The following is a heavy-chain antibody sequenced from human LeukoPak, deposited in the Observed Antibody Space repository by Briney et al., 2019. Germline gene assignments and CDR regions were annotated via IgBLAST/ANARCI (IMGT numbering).Heavy chain of an antibody. D-gene: IGHD3-16*01. V-gene: IGHV4-59*02. CDR3: ARFGVDYDMGV. Sequence: SETLSLTCSVSGGSVNNYYWTWIRQPPSKGLEWIGQIYYSGKADYNPSLKSRITISVDTSKNQISLRVNSVTAADTAVYYCARFGVDYDMGVWGQGTTVIVFS. J-gene: IGHJ6*02. CDR1: GGSVNNYY. CDR2: IYYSGKA.